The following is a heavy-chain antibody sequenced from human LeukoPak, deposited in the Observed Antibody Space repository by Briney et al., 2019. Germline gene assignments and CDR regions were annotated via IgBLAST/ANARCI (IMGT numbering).Heavy chain of an antibody. V-gene: IGHV1-18*01. CDR3: ASSRGYYPDY. D-gene: IGHD3-22*01. Sequence: GASVKVSCKASGYTFTTYGISWVRQAPGQGLEWMGWISAYNGNTKYAQKLQGRVTMTTDTSTSTAYMELRSLRSDDTAVYYCASSRGYYPDYWGQGTLVTVSS. CDR2: ISAYNGNT. CDR1: GYTFTTYG. J-gene: IGHJ4*02.